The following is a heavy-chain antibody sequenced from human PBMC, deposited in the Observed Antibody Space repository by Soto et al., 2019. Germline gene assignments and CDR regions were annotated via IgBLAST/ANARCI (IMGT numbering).Heavy chain of an antibody. V-gene: IGHV4-34*01. D-gene: IGHD6-6*01. CDR3: ARSGGIAARLNIVYYYYGMDV. CDR2: INHSGST. CDR1: GGSFSGYY. Sequence: SETLSLTCAVYGGSFSGYYWSWIRQPPGKGLEWIGEINHSGSTNYNPSLKSRVTISVDTSKNQFSLKLSSVTAADTAVYYCARSGGIAARLNIVYYYYGMDVWGQGTTVTVSS. J-gene: IGHJ6*02.